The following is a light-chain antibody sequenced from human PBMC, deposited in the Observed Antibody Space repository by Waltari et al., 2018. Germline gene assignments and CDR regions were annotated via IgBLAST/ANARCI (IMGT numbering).Light chain of an antibody. V-gene: IGLV1-47*01. Sequence: QSVLTQPPSASGTPGQRVTISCSGSSFNIGNNYVYWYQQFPGTAPKLLIYGNNQRPSGVPDRFSDSNSGTSASLAISGLRSDDEADYFCAAWDDSLSGWLFGGGTKLTVL. CDR3: AAWDDSLSGWL. CDR1: SFNIGNNY. J-gene: IGLJ3*02. CDR2: GNN.